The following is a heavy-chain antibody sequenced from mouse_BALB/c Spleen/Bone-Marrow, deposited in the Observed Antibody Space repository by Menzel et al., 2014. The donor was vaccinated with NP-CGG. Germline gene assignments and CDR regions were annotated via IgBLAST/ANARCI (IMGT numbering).Heavy chain of an antibody. CDR3: ARGGISVDY. V-gene: IGHV1-80*01. CDR2: IYPGDGDT. CDR1: GYVFSTYW. Sequence: VKLMESGAELVRPGSSVKISCESSGYVFSTYWINWVKQRPGQGLEWIGQIYPGDGDTDYNGKLKDKATLTADKSSNTAYMQLSSLTSEDSAVYFCARGGISVDYWGQGTTLTVSS. J-gene: IGHJ2*01.